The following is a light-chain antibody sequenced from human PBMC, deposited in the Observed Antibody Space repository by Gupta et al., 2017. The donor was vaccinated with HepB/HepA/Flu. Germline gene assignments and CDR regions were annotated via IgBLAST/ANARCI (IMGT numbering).Light chain of an antibody. CDR1: ESMSSY. CDR3: QQSYTSPPT. CDR2: AAS. V-gene: IGKV1-39*01. Sequence: DIQMTQSPSSLSASLGERVTITCRASESMSSYLNWYQQKPGQAPNLLIFAASSLHSGVPSRFSGSGSGTHFTLTISSLQPEDFATYYCQQSYTSPPTFGQGTKLEIK. J-gene: IGKJ2*01.